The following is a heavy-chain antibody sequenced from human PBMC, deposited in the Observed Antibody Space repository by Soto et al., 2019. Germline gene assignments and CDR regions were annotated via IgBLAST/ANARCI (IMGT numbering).Heavy chain of an antibody. CDR1: GFTFRSFT. V-gene: IGHV3-21*01. J-gene: IGHJ6*02. CDR2: ISSNSAYI. CDR3: ARDQLRYYYYYGMDV. Sequence: VGSLRLSCAASGFTFRSFTMNWVRQAPGKGLEWVSTISSNSAYIYYTDALRGRFTISRDNAKNTLYLQMNSLRAEDTAVYYCARDQLRYYYYYGMDVWGQGTTVTVSS. D-gene: IGHD2-2*01.